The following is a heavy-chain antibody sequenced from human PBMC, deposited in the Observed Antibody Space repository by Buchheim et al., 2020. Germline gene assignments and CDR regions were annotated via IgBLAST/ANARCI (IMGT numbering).Heavy chain of an antibody. CDR2: ISYDGSNK. V-gene: IGHV3-30-3*01. Sequence: QVQLVESGGGVVQPGRSLRLSCAASGFTFSSYAMHWVRQAPGKGLEWVAVISYDGSNKYYADSVKGRFTISRDNSKNTLYLQMNSLRAEDTAVYYCARGGGFGETLRPFDYWGQ. J-gene: IGHJ4*02. D-gene: IGHD3-10*01. CDR1: GFTFSSYA. CDR3: ARGGGFGETLRPFDY.